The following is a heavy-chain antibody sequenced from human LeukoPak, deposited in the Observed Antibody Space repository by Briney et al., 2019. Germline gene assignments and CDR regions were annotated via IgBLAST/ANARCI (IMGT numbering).Heavy chain of an antibody. D-gene: IGHD6-6*01. CDR1: GGTFSSYA. V-gene: IGHV1-69*05. J-gene: IGHJ5*02. Sequence: ASVKVSCKASGGTFSSYAISWVRQAPGQGLEWMGGIIPIFGTANYAQKFQGRVTITTDESTSTAYMELSSLRSEDTAVYYCARSPAYSSSFSIDPWGQGTLVTVSS. CDR2: IIPIFGTA. CDR3: ARSPAYSSSFSIDP.